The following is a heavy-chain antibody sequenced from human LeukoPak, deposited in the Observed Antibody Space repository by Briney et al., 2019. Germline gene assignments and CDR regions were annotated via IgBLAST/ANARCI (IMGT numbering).Heavy chain of an antibody. J-gene: IGHJ6*02. CDR2: IIPIFGTA. CDR1: GGTFSSYA. CDR3: ATDHRPYYYYGMDV. Sequence: SVKVSCKASGGTFSSYAISWVRQAPGQGLEWMGGIIPIFGTANYAQKFQGRVTITADESTSTAYMELSSLRSEDTAVYYCATDHRPYYYYGMDVWGQGTTVTVSS. V-gene: IGHV1-69*13.